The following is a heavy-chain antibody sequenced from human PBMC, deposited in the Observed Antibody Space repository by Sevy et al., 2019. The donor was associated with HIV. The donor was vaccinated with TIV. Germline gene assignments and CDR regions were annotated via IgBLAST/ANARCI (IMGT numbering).Heavy chain of an antibody. CDR3: AKDLLVLVGYAFDI. V-gene: IGHV3-23*01. D-gene: IGHD2-8*02. CDR2: ISGSGGDT. CDR1: GFTFSSYA. J-gene: IGHJ3*02. Sequence: GGSLRLSCAASGFTFSSYAMSWVRQAPGKGLEWVSAISGSGGDTYYAHSVKGRFTISRDNSKNTLYLQMNSLRADDMAVYYRAKDLLVLVGYAFDIWGQGTMVTVSS.